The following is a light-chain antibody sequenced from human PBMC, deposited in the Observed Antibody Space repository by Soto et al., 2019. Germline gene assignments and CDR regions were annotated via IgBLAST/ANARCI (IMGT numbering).Light chain of an antibody. CDR1: QSLLYGAGYMY. CDR3: MQTLQTPYT. Sequence: DLVMTQSPLSLPVTPGEPASISCRSSQSLLYGAGYMYVDWYLQKPGQPPHLLIFLGSNRASGVPHRFSGSVSGTDFTLKISRVETEDVGIYYCMQTLQTPYTFGQGTKLEIK. V-gene: IGKV2-28*01. J-gene: IGKJ2*01. CDR2: LGS.